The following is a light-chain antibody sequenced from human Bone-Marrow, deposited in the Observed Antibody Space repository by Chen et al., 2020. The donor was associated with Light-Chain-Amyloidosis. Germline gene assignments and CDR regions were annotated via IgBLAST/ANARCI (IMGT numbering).Light chain of an antibody. J-gene: IGKJ2*01. CDR1: QSASSSY. V-gene: IGKV3-20*01. CDR3: QQYGSSPYT. CDR2: GAS. Sequence: EIVLTQSPGTLSLSPGERATLSCRASQSASSSYFAGYQQKPGQAPRLLIYGASRRATGIPDRFSGSGSGTDFTLTISRLEPEDFAVYYCQQYGSSPYTFGQGTKLEIK.